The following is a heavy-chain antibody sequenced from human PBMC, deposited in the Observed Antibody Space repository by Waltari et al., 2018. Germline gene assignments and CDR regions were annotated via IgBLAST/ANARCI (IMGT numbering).Heavy chain of an antibody. CDR3: ASLVPIAARPNRFQH. D-gene: IGHD6-6*01. CDR2: IYHSGST. Sequence: QVQLQESGPGLVKPSETLSLTCAVSGYSISSGYYWGWIRQPPGKGLEWIGSIYHSGSTYYNPSLKSRVTISVDTSKNQFSLKLSSVTAADTAVYYCASLVPIAARPNRFQHWGQGTLVTVSS. J-gene: IGHJ1*01. CDR1: GYSISSGYY. V-gene: IGHV4-38-2*01.